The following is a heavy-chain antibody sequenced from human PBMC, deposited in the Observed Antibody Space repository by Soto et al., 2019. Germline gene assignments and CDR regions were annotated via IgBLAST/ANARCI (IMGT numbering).Heavy chain of an antibody. CDR3: ARGARI. Sequence: GGSLRLSCADSRFTFSGYWMYWVRQAPGKGLYWVANIKEDGSEKNYVDSVRGRFTISRDNAKNSLYLQMNSLRAEDTAVYCCARGARIWGQGTMVTVSS. V-gene: IGHV3-7*01. CDR1: RFTFSGYW. CDR2: IKEDGSEK. J-gene: IGHJ3*02.